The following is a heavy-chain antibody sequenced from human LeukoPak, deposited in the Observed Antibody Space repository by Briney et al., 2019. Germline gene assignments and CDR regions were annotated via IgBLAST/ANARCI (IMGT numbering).Heavy chain of an antibody. Sequence: SETLSLTCTVSGGSISSSSYYWGWIRQPPGKGLEWIGSIYYSGSTYYNPSLKSRVTISVDTSKNQFSLKLSSVTAADTAVYYCASSSSKRGYAFDIWGQGTMVTVSS. J-gene: IGHJ3*02. CDR2: IYYSGST. CDR1: GGSISSSSYY. CDR3: ASSSSKRGYAFDI. V-gene: IGHV4-39*07. D-gene: IGHD6-13*01.